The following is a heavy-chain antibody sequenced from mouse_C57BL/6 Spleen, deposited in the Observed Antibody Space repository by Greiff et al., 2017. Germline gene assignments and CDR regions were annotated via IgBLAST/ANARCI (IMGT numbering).Heavy chain of an antibody. CDR1: GYTFTSYW. J-gene: IGHJ4*01. Sequence: QVQLQQPGAELVKPGASVKLSCKASGYTFTSYWMHWVKQRPGQGLEWIGMIHPNSGSTNYNEKFKSKATLTVDKSSSTAYMQLSSLTSEDSAVXYCARRRDDDREEYYDAMDYWGQGTSVTVSS. V-gene: IGHV1-64*01. CDR2: IHPNSGST. CDR3: ARRRDDDREEYYDAMDY. D-gene: IGHD2-4*01.